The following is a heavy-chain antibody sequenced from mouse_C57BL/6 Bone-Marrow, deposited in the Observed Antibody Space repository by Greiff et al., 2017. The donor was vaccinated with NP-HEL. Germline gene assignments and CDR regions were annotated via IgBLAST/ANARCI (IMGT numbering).Heavy chain of an antibody. CDR3: ASLRGGFFDY. J-gene: IGHJ2*01. D-gene: IGHD1-1*02. Sequence: VQLQQSGPVLVKPGASVKMSCKASGYTFTDYYMNWVKQSHGKSLEWIGVINPYNGGTSYNQKFKGKATLTVDKSSSTAYMELNSLTSEDSAVYYCASLRGGFFDYWGQGTTLTVSS. CDR1: GYTFTDYY. V-gene: IGHV1-19*01. CDR2: INPYNGGT.